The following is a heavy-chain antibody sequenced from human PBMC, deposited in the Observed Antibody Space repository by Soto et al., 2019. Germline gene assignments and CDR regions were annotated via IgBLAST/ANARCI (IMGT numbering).Heavy chain of an antibody. Sequence: GGSLRLSCAASGFTFSSCGMHWVRQAPGKGLEWVAVISYDGSNKYYADSVKGRFTISRDNSKNTLYLQMNSLRAEDTAVYYCAKNYGDYYDAFDIWGQGTMVTVSS. CDR2: ISYDGSNK. J-gene: IGHJ3*02. CDR3: AKNYGDYYDAFDI. CDR1: GFTFSSCG. V-gene: IGHV3-30*18. D-gene: IGHD4-17*01.